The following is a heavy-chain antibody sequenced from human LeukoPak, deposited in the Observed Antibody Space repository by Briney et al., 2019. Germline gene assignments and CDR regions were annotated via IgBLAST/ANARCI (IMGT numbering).Heavy chain of an antibody. J-gene: IGHJ4*02. CDR1: GFSFSNYW. CDR3: ARALGYCTNGVCPYTDS. V-gene: IGHV3-7*01. Sequence: GGSLRLSCVASGFSFSNYWMTWVRQAPGKGLEWVANLNQDGSQKYDVDSVKGRFTISRDNAKNSLYLQMNSLRAEDTAVYYCARALGYCTNGVCPYTDSWGQGTLVTVSS. CDR2: LNQDGSQK. D-gene: IGHD2-8*01.